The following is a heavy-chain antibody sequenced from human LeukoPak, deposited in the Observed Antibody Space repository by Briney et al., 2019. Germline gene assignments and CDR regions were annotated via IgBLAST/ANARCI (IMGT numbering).Heavy chain of an antibody. D-gene: IGHD3-3*01. J-gene: IGHJ4*02. CDR3: ARQIRYYGDHDY. Sequence: SETLSLTCTVSGGSISSYYWSWIRQPPGKGLEWIGYIYYSGSTNYNPSLKSRVTISVDTSKNQFSLKLSSVTAADTAVYYCARQIRYYGDHDYWGQGTLVTVSS. CDR2: IYYSGST. CDR1: GGSISSYY. V-gene: IGHV4-59*01.